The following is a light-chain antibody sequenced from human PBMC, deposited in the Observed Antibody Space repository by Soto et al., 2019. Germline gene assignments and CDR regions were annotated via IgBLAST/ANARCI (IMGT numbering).Light chain of an antibody. J-gene: IGLJ1*01. CDR2: KGT. V-gene: IGLV2-23*01. CDR1: SSGVGAYNS. CDR3: CSSAPESTYV. Sequence: QSVLAQPASVSGSPGQSITISCTGTSSGVGAYNSVSWYQQHPHRAPQIIIYKGTQRPSGVSNRFSGSTSGNAASLTISALQTDDEADYFCCSSAPESTYVCGTGTKGTVL.